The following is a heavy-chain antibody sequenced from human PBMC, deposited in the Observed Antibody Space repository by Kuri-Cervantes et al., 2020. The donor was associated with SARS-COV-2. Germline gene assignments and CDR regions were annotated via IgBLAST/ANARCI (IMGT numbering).Heavy chain of an antibody. Sequence: GESLKISCAASGFTFSSYAVHWVRQAPGKGLEWVAVISYDGSNKYYADSVKGRFTISRDNSKNTLYLQMNSLRAEDTAVYYCAREDIAAGVPDYWGQGTLVTVSS. J-gene: IGHJ4*02. V-gene: IGHV3-30-3*01. CDR1: GFTFSSYA. CDR2: ISYDGSNK. CDR3: AREDIAAGVPDY. D-gene: IGHD5-12*01.